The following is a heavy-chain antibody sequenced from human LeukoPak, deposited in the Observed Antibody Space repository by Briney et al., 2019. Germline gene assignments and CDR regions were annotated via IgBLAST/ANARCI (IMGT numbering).Heavy chain of an antibody. CDR3: AREGWTSYYDSSGYYM. Sequence: ASVKVSCKASGYTFTGYYMHWVRQAPGQGLEWMGWINPNSGGTNYAQKFQGRVTMTRDTSISTAYMELSRLRSDDTAVYYCAREGWTSYYDSSGYYMWGQGILVTVSS. CDR2: INPNSGGT. CDR1: GYTFTGYY. J-gene: IGHJ4*02. D-gene: IGHD3-22*01. V-gene: IGHV1-2*02.